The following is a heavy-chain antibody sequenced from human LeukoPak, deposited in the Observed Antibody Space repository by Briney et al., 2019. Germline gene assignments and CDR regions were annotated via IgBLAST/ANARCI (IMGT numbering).Heavy chain of an antibody. J-gene: IGHJ4*02. CDR1: GFTVSSNY. V-gene: IGHV3-53*01. CDR2: IYSGGST. Sequence: PGGSLRLSCAASGFTVSSNYMSWVRQAPGKGLEWVSVIYSGGSTYYADSVKGRFTISRDNSKNTLHLQMNSLRAEDTAVYYCARGSRYSGYVYDYWGQGNLVTVSS. CDR3: ARGSRYSGYVYDY. D-gene: IGHD5-12*01.